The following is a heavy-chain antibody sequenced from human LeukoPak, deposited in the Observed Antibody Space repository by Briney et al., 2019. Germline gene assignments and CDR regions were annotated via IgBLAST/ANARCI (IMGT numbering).Heavy chain of an antibody. Sequence: GRSLRLSCAASGFTFSSYWISWVRQAPGEGLEWVADIKKDGSDTYYADSVKGLFTISRDNATTSLYLQMNSLRAEDTAVYYCARDLSGITGYTYGRGIDYWGQGTLVTVSS. V-gene: IGHV3-7*01. CDR1: GFTFSSYW. CDR3: ARDLSGITGYTYGRGIDY. CDR2: IKKDGSDT. D-gene: IGHD5-18*01. J-gene: IGHJ4*02.